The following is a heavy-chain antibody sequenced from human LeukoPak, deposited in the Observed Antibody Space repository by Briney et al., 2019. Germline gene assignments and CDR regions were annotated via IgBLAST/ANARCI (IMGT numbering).Heavy chain of an antibody. CDR2: IIPIFGTA. CDR3: LATYYDILTGYYSGDAFDI. J-gene: IGHJ3*02. D-gene: IGHD3-9*01. CDR1: GGTFSSYA. V-gene: IGHV1-69*05. Sequence: TVKVSCKASGGTFSSYAISWVRQAPGQGLEWMGRIIPIFGTANYAQKFQGRVTITTDEYTSTAYMELSSLRYEDTAVYYCLATYYDILTGYYSGDAFDIWGQGTMVTVSS.